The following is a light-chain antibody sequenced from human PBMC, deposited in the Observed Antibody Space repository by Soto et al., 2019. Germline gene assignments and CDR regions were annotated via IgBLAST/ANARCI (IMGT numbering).Light chain of an antibody. CDR1: QSLLHKNGYNY. J-gene: IGKJ5*01. CDR2: LGS. CDR3: MQALQTTIT. Sequence: DIVMTQSPLSLPVTPCEPPSISCRSSQSLLHKNGYNYLEWYLQKPGQSPQLLIYLGSNRASGVPDRFSGSVSGTDGTMKIRRVEAEDGWVYYCMQALQTTITFGQGTRLEIK. V-gene: IGKV2-28*01.